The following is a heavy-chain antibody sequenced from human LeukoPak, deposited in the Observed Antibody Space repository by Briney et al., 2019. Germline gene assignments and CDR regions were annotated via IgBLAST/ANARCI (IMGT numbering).Heavy chain of an antibody. D-gene: IGHD1-26*01. Sequence: GGSLRLSCAASGFTFSTYAMSWVRQAPGKGLEWVSAISGSGGSTYYADSVKGRFTISRDNSKNTLYLQMNSLRAEDTAVYYCAKDLGGSYPGLDYMDVWGKGTTVTVSS. CDR1: GFTFSTYA. CDR2: ISGSGGST. J-gene: IGHJ6*03. CDR3: AKDLGGSYPGLDYMDV. V-gene: IGHV3-23*01.